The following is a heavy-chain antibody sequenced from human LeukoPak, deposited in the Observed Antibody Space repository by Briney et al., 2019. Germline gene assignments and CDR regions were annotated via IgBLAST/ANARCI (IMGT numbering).Heavy chain of an antibody. CDR1: GGSISSYY. D-gene: IGHD6-13*01. Sequence: SETLSLTCTVSGGSISSYYWSWIRQPPGKGLEWIGYIYYSGSTNYNPSLKSRVTISVDTSKNQFSLKLSSVTAADTAVYYCARHDGPRVYSEFDPWGQGTLVTVSS. J-gene: IGHJ5*02. CDR2: IYYSGST. CDR3: ARHDGPRVYSEFDP. V-gene: IGHV4-59*08.